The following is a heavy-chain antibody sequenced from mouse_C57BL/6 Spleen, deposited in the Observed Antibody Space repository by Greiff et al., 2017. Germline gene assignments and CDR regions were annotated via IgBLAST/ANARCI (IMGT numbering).Heavy chain of an antibody. CDR3: ARDGGYSWYFDV. J-gene: IGHJ1*03. CDR2: IYYSGTI. Sequence: VKLMESGPGLVKPSQTVFLTCTVTGISITTGNYRWSWIRQFPGNKLEWIGYIYYSGTITYNPSLTSRTTITRDTPKNQFFLEMNSLTAEDTATYYCARDGGYSWYFDVWGTGTTVTVSS. CDR1: GISITTGNYR. D-gene: IGHD2-3*01. V-gene: IGHV3-5*01.